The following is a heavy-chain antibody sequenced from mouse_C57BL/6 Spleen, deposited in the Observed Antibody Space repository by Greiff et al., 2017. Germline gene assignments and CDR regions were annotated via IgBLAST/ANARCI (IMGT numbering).Heavy chain of an antibody. Sequence: VQLQQPGAELVKPGASVKLSCKASGYTFTSYWMHWVKQRPGQGLEWIGMIHPNSGSTNYNEKFKSKATLTVDKSSSTAYMRLSSLTSEDSAVYYCAIPPVVADYLDYWGQGTTLTVSS. V-gene: IGHV1-64*01. D-gene: IGHD1-1*01. CDR1: GYTFTSYW. J-gene: IGHJ2*01. CDR2: IHPNSGST. CDR3: AIPPVVADYLDY.